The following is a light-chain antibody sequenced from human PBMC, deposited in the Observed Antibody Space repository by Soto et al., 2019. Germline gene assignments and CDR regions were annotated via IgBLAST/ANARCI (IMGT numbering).Light chain of an antibody. Sequence: EIVITQSRPTMPVTPVDPASIYWRPRKTLLYNNTYNYLDWYVQKPGQSPQRWIYFGSNRARGVQDRFSGSGSGTDFTLKINRVEAEDVGTYYCMQALQSLTFGQGTRLEIK. CDR1: KTLLYNNTYNY. CDR2: FGS. CDR3: MQALQSLT. V-gene: IGKV2-28*01. J-gene: IGKJ5*01.